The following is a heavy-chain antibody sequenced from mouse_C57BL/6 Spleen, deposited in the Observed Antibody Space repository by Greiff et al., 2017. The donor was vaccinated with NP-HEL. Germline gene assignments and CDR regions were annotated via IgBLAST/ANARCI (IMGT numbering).Heavy chain of an antibody. CDR3: AKGDYYGSSYRYFDV. V-gene: IGHV2-5*01. CDR1: GFSLTSYG. D-gene: IGHD1-1*01. Sequence: VKLMESGPGLVQPSQSLSITCTVSGFSLTSYGVHWVRQSPGKGLEWLGVIWRGGSTDYNAAFMPRLSITKDNSKSQVFFKMNSLQADDTAIYYCAKGDYYGSSYRYFDVWGTGTTVTVSS. CDR2: IWRGGST. J-gene: IGHJ1*03.